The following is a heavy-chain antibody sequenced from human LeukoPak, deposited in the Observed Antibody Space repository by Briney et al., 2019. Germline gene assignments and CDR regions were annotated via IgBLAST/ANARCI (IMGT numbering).Heavy chain of an antibody. CDR2: ISGSGGST. CDR3: AKYFSGGTRGPSFDY. V-gene: IGHV3-23*01. D-gene: IGHD3-3*01. J-gene: IGHJ4*02. Sequence: GGSLRLSCAASGFTFSSYAMSWVRQAPGKGLEWVSAISGSGGSTYYADSVKGRFTISRDNSKNTLYLQMNSLRAEDTAVYYCAKYFSGGTRGPSFDYWGQGTLVTVSS. CDR1: GFTFSSYA.